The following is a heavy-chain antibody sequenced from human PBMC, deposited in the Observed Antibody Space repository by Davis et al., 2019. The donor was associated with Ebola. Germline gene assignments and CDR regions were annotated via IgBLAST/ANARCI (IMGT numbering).Heavy chain of an antibody. CDR1: GFTFSDYY. CDR3: ARDRPLDFFFGDYYGMDV. CDR2: ISSSSSTI. Sequence: GESLKISCAASGFTFSDYYMSWIRQAPGKGLEWVSYISSSSSTIYYADSAKGRFTISRDNAKNSLYLQMNSLRAEDTAVYYCARDRPLDFFFGDYYGMDVWGQGTTVTVSS. V-gene: IGHV3-11*04. J-gene: IGHJ6*02. D-gene: IGHD3-16*01.